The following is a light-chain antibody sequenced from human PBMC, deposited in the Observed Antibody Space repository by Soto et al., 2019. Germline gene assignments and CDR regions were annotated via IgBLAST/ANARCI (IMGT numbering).Light chain of an antibody. CDR2: AAS. CDR3: QQYYSYPPT. J-gene: IGKJ1*01. Sequence: IRMTQSPSSLSASTGGRVTITCRASQGISSYLAWYQQKPGKAPKLLIYAASTLQSGVPSRFSGSGSGTDFTLTISCLQSEDFATYYCQQYYSYPPTFGQGTKVDIK. V-gene: IGKV1-8*01. CDR1: QGISSY.